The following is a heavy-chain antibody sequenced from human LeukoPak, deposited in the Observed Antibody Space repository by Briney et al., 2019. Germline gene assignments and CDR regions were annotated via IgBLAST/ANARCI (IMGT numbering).Heavy chain of an antibody. Sequence: GGSLRLSCAASGFTFSSYGMSWVRQAPGQGLEWMGWINPNSGGTNYAQKFQGRVTMTRDTSISTAYMELSRLTSDDTAVFYCARDRQDYGSAIDYWGQGTPVTVSS. CDR1: GFTFSSYG. CDR3: ARDRQDYGSAIDY. D-gene: IGHD3-10*01. J-gene: IGHJ4*02. V-gene: IGHV1-2*02. CDR2: INPNSGGT.